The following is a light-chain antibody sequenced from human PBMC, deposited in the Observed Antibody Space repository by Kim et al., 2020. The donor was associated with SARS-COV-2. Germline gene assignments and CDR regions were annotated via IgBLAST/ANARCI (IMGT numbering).Light chain of an antibody. J-gene: IGLJ3*02. CDR1: SSDVGGYNY. CDR3: SSYTSSSTPGV. Sequence: QSFTISCTGTSSDVGGYNYVSWYQQHPGKAPKLMIYDVSNRPSGVSNRFSGSKSGNTASLTISGLQAEDEADYYCSSYTSSSTPGVFGGGTKLTVL. CDR2: DVS. V-gene: IGLV2-14*03.